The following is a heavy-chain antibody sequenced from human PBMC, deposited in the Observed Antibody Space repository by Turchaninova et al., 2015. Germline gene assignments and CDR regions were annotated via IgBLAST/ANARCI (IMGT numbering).Heavy chain of an antibody. CDR1: GFIFDDCG. Sequence: EVQLVESGGGLVQPGGSLGLSCALSGFIFDDCGMNWVRQAPGKGLEWVAGINWNSGHTGFANSVKGRFTISRDNAKNSLYLHMNSLRAEDMALYYCAKDNDRDDDGWFDSWGQGTLVTVSS. V-gene: IGHV3-9*03. J-gene: IGHJ5*01. CDR3: AKDNDRDDDGWFDS. D-gene: IGHD1-1*01. CDR2: INWNSGHT.